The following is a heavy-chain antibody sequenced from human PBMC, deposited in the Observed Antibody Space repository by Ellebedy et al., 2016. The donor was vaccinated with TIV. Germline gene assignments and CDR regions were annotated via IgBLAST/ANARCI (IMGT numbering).Heavy chain of an antibody. V-gene: IGHV3-30-3*01. Sequence: GESLKISXAASGFTFSSYAMHWVRQAPGKGLEWVAVISYDGSNKYYADSVKGRFTISRDNSKNTLYLQMNSLRAEDTAVYYCARDPENYGSGSYTDYWGQGTLVTVSS. CDR3: ARDPENYGSGSYTDY. CDR2: ISYDGSNK. CDR1: GFTFSSYA. D-gene: IGHD3-10*01. J-gene: IGHJ4*02.